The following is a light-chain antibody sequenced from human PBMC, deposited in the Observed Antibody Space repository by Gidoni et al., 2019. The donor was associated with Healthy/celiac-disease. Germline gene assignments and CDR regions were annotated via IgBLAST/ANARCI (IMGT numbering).Light chain of an antibody. V-gene: IGKV1-39*01. J-gene: IGKJ1*01. CDR2: DAS. Sequence: DIQMTQSPSSLSASVGDRVTITSRASQSISSYLNWYQQKPGKATQLLIYDASSLQSGVPSRCSGSGAGRDFTPTISSLQPEDFATYYCQQRDSTPRTFGQGTKVEIK. CDR1: QSISSY. CDR3: QQRDSTPRT.